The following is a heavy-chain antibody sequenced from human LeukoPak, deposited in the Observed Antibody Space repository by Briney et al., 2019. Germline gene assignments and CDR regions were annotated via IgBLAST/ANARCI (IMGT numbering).Heavy chain of an antibody. V-gene: IGHV5-51*01. D-gene: IGHD3-16*01. CDR3: ARAAGDLDY. CDR1: GYIFTSYW. Sequence: GESLQISCEGSGYIFTSYWIGWGRQLPGKGLEWMGIIYPGDSDTRYSPSFQGQVTISADKSISTAYLQWSSLKASDTAMYYCARAAGDLDYWGQGTLVTVSS. J-gene: IGHJ4*02. CDR2: IYPGDSDT.